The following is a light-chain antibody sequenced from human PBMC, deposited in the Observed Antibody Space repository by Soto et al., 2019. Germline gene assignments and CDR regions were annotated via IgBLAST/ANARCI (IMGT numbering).Light chain of an antibody. V-gene: IGKV1-39*01. Sequence: DIQMTQSPSSLSASVGDTVTITCRASQIISTYLTWYQQKPGKAPKLLIYAAYNLQSGVPSRFSGSGSGTDFTLTISRLEPEDFALYYCQQYGGSPITFGLGTRLEIK. J-gene: IGKJ5*01. CDR2: AAY. CDR3: QQYGGSPIT. CDR1: QIISTY.